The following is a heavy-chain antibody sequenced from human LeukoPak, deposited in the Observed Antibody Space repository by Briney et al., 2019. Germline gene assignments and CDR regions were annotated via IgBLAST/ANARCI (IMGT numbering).Heavy chain of an antibody. V-gene: IGHV3-23*01. CDR2: ISGSGGST. J-gene: IGHJ4*02. CDR1: GITLSNYG. Sequence: GGSLRLSCAVSGITLSNYGMSWVRQAPGRGLGWVAGISGSGGSTNYTDSVKGRFTISRDNPKNTLYLQMNSLRAEDTAVYFCAKRGVVIRVILVGFHKEAYYFDSWGQGALVTVSS. D-gene: IGHD3-22*01. CDR3: AKRGVVIRVILVGFHKEAYYFDS.